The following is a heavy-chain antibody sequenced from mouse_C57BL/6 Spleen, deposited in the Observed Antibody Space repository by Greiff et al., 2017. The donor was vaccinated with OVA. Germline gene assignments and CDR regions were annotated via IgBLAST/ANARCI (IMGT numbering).Heavy chain of an antibody. Sequence: QVQLQQPGAELVRPGSSVKLSCKASGYTFTSYWMDWVKQRPGQGLEWIGNIYPSDSETHYNQKFKDKATLTVDKSSSTAYMQLSSLTSEDSAVYYCASCSFYDRYWYFDDWGTGTTVTVSS. V-gene: IGHV1-61*01. CDR2: IYPSDSET. J-gene: IGHJ1*03. CDR1: GYTFTSYW. CDR3: ASCSFYDRYWYFDD. D-gene: IGHD1-1*01.